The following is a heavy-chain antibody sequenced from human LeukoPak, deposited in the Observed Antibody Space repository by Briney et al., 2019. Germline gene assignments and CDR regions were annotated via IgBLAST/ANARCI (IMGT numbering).Heavy chain of an antibody. D-gene: IGHD1-26*01. CDR1: GFTLSSYG. CDR2: ISYDGSNK. CDR3: AKDPCTRARIVGALCCYYGMDV. Sequence: GGSLRLSCAPSGFTLSSYGMHWVRQAPGNGMEWAAVISYDGSNKYYADSVKGRFTISRDNSKNTLYLQMNRLRAEETAVYYCAKDPCTRARIVGALCCYYGMDVWGQGTTVTVCS. V-gene: IGHV3-30*18. J-gene: IGHJ6*02.